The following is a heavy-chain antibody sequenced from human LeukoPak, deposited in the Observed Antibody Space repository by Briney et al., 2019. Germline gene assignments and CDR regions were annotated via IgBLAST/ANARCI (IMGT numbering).Heavy chain of an antibody. V-gene: IGHV4-39*07. CDR3: ARSGDRRAAAGRPPYYYYYYMDV. J-gene: IGHJ6*03. D-gene: IGHD6-13*01. CDR1: GVSISSGSYY. Sequence: PSETLSLTCTVSGVSISSGSYYWSWIRQPPGKGLEWIGEINHSGSTNYNPSLKSRVTISVDTSKNQFSLKLSSVTAADTAVYYCARSGDRRAAAGRPPYYYYYYMDVWGKGTTVTISS. CDR2: INHSGST.